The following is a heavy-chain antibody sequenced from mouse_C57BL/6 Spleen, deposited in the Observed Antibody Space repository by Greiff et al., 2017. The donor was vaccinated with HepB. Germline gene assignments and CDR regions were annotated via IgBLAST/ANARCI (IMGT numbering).Heavy chain of an antibody. CDR2: INPNNGGT. CDR1: GYTFTDYN. CDR3: ARTRLGGGGYYFDY. J-gene: IGHJ2*01. D-gene: IGHD3-3*01. Sequence: EVQLQQSGPELVKPGASVKMSCKASGYTFTDYNMHWVKQSHGKSLEWIGYINPNNGGTSYNQKFKGKATLTVNKSSSTAYMELRSLTSEDSAVYYCARTRLGGGGYYFDYWGQGTTLTVSS. V-gene: IGHV1-22*01.